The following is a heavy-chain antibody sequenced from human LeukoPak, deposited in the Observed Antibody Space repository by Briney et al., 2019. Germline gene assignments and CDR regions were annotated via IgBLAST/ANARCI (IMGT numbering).Heavy chain of an antibody. J-gene: IGHJ4*02. V-gene: IGHV3-7*01. D-gene: IGHD6-13*01. CDR3: ARSLEAGYSSSWYWGY. CDR2: INQDGTEK. Sequence: GGSLRLSCAASGFTFSSYWMSWVRQAPGKGLEWVANINQDGTEKYYVDSVKGRFTISRDNAKSSLYLQMNSLRAEDTAAYYCARSLEAGYSSSWYWGYWGQGTLVTVSS. CDR1: GFTFSSYW.